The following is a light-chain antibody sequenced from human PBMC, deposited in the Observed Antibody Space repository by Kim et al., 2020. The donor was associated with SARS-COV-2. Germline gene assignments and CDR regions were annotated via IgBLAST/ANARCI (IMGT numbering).Light chain of an antibody. CDR3: QQGKSFPLT. J-gene: IGKJ4*01. CDR2: FAS. V-gene: IGKV1-12*01. CDR1: QNINSY. Sequence: DIQMTQSPSSVSASVGDRVTITCRASQNINSYLAWYQQKPGKAPKMLIYFASSLQTGAPSRFSGSGSGTDFTLTISSLQPEDCATYYCQQGKSFPLTFGGGTKVDIK.